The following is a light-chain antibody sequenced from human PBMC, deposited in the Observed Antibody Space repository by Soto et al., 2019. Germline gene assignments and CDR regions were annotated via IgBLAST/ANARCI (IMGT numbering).Light chain of an antibody. J-gene: IGLJ1*01. V-gene: IGLV2-11*01. CDR3: CSYAGSDTYV. Sequence: QSALTQPRSVSGSPGQSVTISCTGTSSDVGGHNYVSWYQQYPGKAPKLLLSSVNKRPSGVPDRFSGSKSGNTASLTISGLQAEDEADYYCCSYAGSDTYVFGTGTKVTVL. CDR2: SVN. CDR1: SSDVGGHNY.